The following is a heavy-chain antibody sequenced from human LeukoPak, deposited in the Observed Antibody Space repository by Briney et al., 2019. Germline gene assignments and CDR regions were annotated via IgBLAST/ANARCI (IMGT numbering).Heavy chain of an antibody. J-gene: IGHJ4*02. V-gene: IGHV3-7*03. CDR1: GFTFSSYW. Sequence: PGGSLRLSCAASGFTFSSYWMSWVRQAPGKGLGWVANIKQDGSEKYYVDSVKGRFTISRDNPKNTLYLQMNSLRAEDTAVYYCAKDPTDFDSSGQTYFDYWGQGSLVTVSS. D-gene: IGHD3-22*01. CDR2: IKQDGSEK. CDR3: AKDPTDFDSSGQTYFDY.